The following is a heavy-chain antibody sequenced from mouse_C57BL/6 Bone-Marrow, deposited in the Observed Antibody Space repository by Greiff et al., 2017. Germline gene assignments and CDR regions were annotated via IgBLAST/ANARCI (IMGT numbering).Heavy chain of an antibody. J-gene: IGHJ1*03. CDR3: TTAAFDV. CDR2: IDPENGDT. Sequence: VQLQPSGAELVRPGASVKLSCTASGFNIKDDYMHWVKQRPEQGLEWIGWIDPENGDTEYASKFQGKAPITADTSSNTAYLQLSSLTSEDTAVYYCTTAAFDVWGTGTTVTVSS. CDR1: GFNIKDDY. V-gene: IGHV14-4*01.